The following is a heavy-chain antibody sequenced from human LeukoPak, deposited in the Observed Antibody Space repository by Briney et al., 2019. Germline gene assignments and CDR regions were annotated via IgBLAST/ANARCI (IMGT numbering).Heavy chain of an antibody. J-gene: IGHJ5*02. CDR3: ARDDADPSGQFKAFDP. CDR2: IYNSGST. Sequence: SETLSLTCTVSGGSISSYSWSWIRQPPGKGLEWIGYIYNSGSTNYNPSLKSRVTMSIDTSKNQFSLKVTSVIAADTAVYYCARDDADPSGQFKAFDPWGQGTLVTVSS. V-gene: IGHV4-59*12. D-gene: IGHD2-2*01. CDR1: GGSISSYS.